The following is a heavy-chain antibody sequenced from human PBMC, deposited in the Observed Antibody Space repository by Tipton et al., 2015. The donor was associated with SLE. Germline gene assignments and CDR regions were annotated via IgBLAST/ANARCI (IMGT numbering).Heavy chain of an antibody. D-gene: IGHD1-26*01. J-gene: IGHJ4*02. CDR1: GGSISGYY. CDR2: AYYVGTT. CDR3: VRGERDMSSLAFFDS. Sequence: TLSLTCSVSGGSISGYYWNWIRQPPGKELEWIGYAYYVGTTNYNPSLKSRITISVDMSENKFSLEFRSLTVADTAVYFCVRGERDMSSLAFFDSWGPGMLVTVPS. V-gene: IGHV4-59*01.